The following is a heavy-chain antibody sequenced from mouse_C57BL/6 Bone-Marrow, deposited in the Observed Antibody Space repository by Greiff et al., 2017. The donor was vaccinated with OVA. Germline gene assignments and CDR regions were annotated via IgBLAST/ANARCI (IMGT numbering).Heavy chain of an antibody. CDR3: ARGYYSNSSWFAY. Sequence: QVQLKESGPGILQPSQTLSLTCSFSGFSLSTFGMGVGWIRQPSGKGLEWLAHIWWDDDKYYNPALKSRLTLSKDTSKNQVFLKIANVDTADTATYYWARGYYSNSSWFAYWGQGTLVTVSA. D-gene: IGHD2-5*01. CDR2: IWWDDDK. V-gene: IGHV8-8*01. J-gene: IGHJ3*01. CDR1: GFSLSTFGMG.